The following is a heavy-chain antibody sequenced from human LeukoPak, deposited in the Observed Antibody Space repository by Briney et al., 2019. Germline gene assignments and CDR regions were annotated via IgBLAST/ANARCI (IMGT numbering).Heavy chain of an antibody. CDR2: ISRGGDVT. CDR1: GFTFSAYA. J-gene: IGHJ4*02. Sequence: GGSLRLSCAASGFTFSAYAMTWVRQAPGKGLEWVSLISRGGDVTYYADSVKGRFTISRDSSKNTLYLQMHSLRAEDTAVYYCAARPGEVAVPYDYWGQGTLVTVSS. D-gene: IGHD2-15*01. V-gene: IGHV3-23*01. CDR3: AARPGEVAVPYDY.